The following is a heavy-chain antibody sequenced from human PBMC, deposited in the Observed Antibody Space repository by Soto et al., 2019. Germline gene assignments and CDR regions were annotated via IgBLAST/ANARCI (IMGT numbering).Heavy chain of an antibody. CDR1: GGSFSGYY. CDR3: ARGRGIAVARRWFDP. CDR2: INHSGST. Sequence: SETLSLTCAVYGGSFSGYYWSWFRQPSGKGLEWIGEINHSGSTNYNPSLKSRVTISVDTSKNQFSLKLSSVTAADTAVYYCARGRGIAVARRWFDPWGQGTLVTVSS. V-gene: IGHV4-34*01. J-gene: IGHJ5*02. D-gene: IGHD6-19*01.